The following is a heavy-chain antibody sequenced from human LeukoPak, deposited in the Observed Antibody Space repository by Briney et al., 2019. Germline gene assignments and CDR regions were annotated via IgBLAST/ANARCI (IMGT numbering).Heavy chain of an antibody. CDR1: GGSFSGYY. D-gene: IGHD1-14*01. J-gene: IGHJ4*01. Sequence: SETLSLTCAVYGGSFSGYYWSRIRQPPGKGLEWIGEINHSGSTNYNPSLKTRVTISTDTSKNQFSLKLNSVTAADTAVYYCAGDHYLALKDWGHGMLVTVSS. CDR3: AGDHYLALKD. CDR2: INHSGST. V-gene: IGHV4-34*01.